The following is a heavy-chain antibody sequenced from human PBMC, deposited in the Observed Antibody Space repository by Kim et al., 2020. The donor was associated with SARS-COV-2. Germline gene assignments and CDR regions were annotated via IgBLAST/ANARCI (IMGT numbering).Heavy chain of an antibody. J-gene: IGHJ3*02. CDR1: GFTFSSYG. CDR2: IWYDGSNK. CDR3: ARETTVTASDAFDI. Sequence: GGSLRLSCAASGFTFSSYGMHWVRQAPGKGLEWVAVIWYDGSNKYYADSVKGRFTISRDNSKNTLYLQMNSLRAEDTAVYYCARETTVTASDAFDIWGQGRLVTVSS. V-gene: IGHV3-33*01. D-gene: IGHD4-17*01.